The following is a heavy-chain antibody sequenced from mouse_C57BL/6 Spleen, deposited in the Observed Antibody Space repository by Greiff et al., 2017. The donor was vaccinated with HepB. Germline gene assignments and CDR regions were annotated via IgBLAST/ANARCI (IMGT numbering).Heavy chain of an antibody. Sequence: VQLKESGPELVKPGASVKISCKASGYSFTGYYMNWVKQSPEKSLEWIGEINPSTGGTTYNQKFKAKATLTVDKSSSTAYMQLKSLTSEDSAVYYCARSAYRYAMDYWGQGTSVTVSS. CDR1: GYSFTGYY. D-gene: IGHD2-10*01. J-gene: IGHJ4*01. V-gene: IGHV1-42*01. CDR3: ARSAYRYAMDY. CDR2: INPSTGGT.